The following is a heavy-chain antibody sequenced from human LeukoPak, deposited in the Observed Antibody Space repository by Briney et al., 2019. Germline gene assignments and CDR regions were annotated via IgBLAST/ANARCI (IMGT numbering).Heavy chain of an antibody. CDR1: GGSISSSSYY. Sequence: SETLSLTCTVSGGSISSSSYYWGWIRQPPGKGLEWIGSIYYSGSTYYNPSLKSRITISVDTSKNHFSLKLSSVTAADTAVYYCARRSTRFFDYWGQGTLVIVSS. CDR3: ARRSTRFFDY. D-gene: IGHD1-26*01. J-gene: IGHJ4*02. CDR2: IYYSGST. V-gene: IGHV4-39*01.